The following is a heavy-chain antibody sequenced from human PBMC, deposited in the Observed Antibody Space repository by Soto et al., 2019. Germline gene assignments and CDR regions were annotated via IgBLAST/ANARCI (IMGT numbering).Heavy chain of an antibody. Sequence: VGSLRLSFAASGFTFSSYGMHWVRQAPGKGLEWVAVISYDGSNKYYADSVKGRFTISRDNTKNTLYLQMNSLRAEDTAVYYCAKCEGRYYYYGMDVWGQGTTVTVSS. J-gene: IGHJ6*02. CDR1: GFTFSSYG. D-gene: IGHD1-26*01. V-gene: IGHV3-30*18. CDR3: AKCEGRYYYYGMDV. CDR2: ISYDGSNK.